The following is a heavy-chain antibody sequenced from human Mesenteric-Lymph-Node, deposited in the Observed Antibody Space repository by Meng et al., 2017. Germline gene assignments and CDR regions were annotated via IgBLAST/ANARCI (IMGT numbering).Heavy chain of an antibody. CDR1: GFTFTSYT. CDR3: AKQVSSWRAFDY. D-gene: IGHD6-13*01. CDR2: ITTSIRDT. V-gene: IGHV3-23*01. J-gene: IGHJ4*02. Sequence: GGSLRLSCAASGFTFTSYTMNWVRQAPGKGLEWVSTITTSIRDTYYAESVKGRFTISRDNAKNTLCLQMNSLRAEDTAVYYCAKQVSSWRAFDYWGQGTLVTVSS.